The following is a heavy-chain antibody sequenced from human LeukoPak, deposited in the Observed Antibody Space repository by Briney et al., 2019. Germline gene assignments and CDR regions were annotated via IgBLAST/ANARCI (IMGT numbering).Heavy chain of an antibody. Sequence: GASVKVSCKASSYTFTSFAMNWVRQAPGQGPEWMGWINTITGNPTYAQGFTGRFVFSLDTSVSTAYLQISSLKAEDTAVYYCARMPAAGTSYWGQGTLVTVSS. D-gene: IGHD6-13*01. CDR2: INTITGNP. J-gene: IGHJ4*02. CDR3: ARMPAAGTSY. CDR1: SYTFTSFA. V-gene: IGHV7-4-1*02.